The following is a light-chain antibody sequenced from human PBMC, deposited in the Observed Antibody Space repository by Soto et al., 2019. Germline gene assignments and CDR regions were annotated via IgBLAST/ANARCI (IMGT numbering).Light chain of an antibody. J-gene: IGLJ2*01. Sequence: QSALAQPASVSGSPAQSITISCTGTSNDVGGYNYVSWYQQHPGKAPKLVIYEVTNRPSGVSNRFSGSKSGNTASLTISGLQAEDEGDYYCSSYTSSDTHVVFGGGTQLTVL. CDR3: SSYTSSDTHVV. CDR1: SNDVGGYNY. V-gene: IGLV2-14*01. CDR2: EVT.